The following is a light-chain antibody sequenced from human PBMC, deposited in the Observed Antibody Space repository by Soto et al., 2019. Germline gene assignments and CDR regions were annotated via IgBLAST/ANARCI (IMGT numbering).Light chain of an antibody. CDR1: QGISSY. CDR3: QQLYSFPLT. CDR2: DAS. J-gene: IGKJ4*01. V-gene: IGKV1-9*01. Sequence: DIQLTQSPSFLSASVGDRFTITCRASQGISSYLAWYQQKPGRAPKLLMYDASTLQSGVPSRFSGSGSGTEFTLTISSLQPEDFATYYCQQLYSFPLTFGGGTKVDIK.